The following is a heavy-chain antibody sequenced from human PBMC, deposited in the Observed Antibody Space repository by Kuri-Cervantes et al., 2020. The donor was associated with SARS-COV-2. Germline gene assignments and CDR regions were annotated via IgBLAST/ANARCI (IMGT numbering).Heavy chain of an antibody. CDR3: ARHDYGDPLTYYYGMDV. J-gene: IGHJ6*02. CDR2: IYYNGST. V-gene: IGHV4-61*01. CDR1: GGSVSSGSYY. D-gene: IGHD4-17*01. Sequence: SETLSLTCTVSGGSVSSGSYYWSWIRQPPGKGLEWIGYIYYNGSTNYNPSLTSRVTISVDTSKNQFSLKLSSVTAADTAMYYCARHDYGDPLTYYYGMDVWGQGTTVTVSS.